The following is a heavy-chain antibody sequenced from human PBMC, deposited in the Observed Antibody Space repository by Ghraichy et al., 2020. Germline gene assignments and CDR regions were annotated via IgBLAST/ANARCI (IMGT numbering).Heavy chain of an antibody. V-gene: IGHV4-59*01. CDR2: IYYSGST. CDR3: ARTLPGIAVAGYWYFDL. D-gene: IGHD6-19*01. Sequence: SETLSLTCTVSGGSIRSYYWSWIRQPPGKGLEWIGYIYYSGSTNYNPSLKSRVTISVDTSKNQFSLKLSSVTAADTAVYYCARTLPGIAVAGYWYFDLWGRGTLVTVSS. J-gene: IGHJ2*01. CDR1: GGSIRSYY.